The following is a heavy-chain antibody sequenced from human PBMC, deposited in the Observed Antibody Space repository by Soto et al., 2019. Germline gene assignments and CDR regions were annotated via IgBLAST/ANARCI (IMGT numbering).Heavy chain of an antibody. Sequence: DGSLRRSCAASGFSFSHYWMHWVRQAPGKGLVWGSRISPDGRTTTYADSVKGRFTISRDNSKHTLHLQMNSLRAEDTAVYYCAKALGIEVVDTAGIYYYYFDYWGLGTLVTVSS. V-gene: IGHV3-74*01. CDR3: AKALGIEVVDTAGIYYYYFDY. D-gene: IGHD2-15*01. J-gene: IGHJ4*02. CDR1: GFSFSHYW. CDR2: ISPDGRTT.